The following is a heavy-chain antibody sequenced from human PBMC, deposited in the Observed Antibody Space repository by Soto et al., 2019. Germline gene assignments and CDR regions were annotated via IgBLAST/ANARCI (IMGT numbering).Heavy chain of an antibody. CDR3: ARYYYDTSGYYHYDY. J-gene: IGHJ4*02. CDR2: IYYNGTT. CDR1: GGSISSYY. V-gene: IGHV4-59*13. Sequence: SETLSLTCTVSGGSISSYYWSWIRQPPGKGLERIGYIYYNGTTNYNPSLKSRVTMSVDTSKNQFSLKLSSVTAADTAVYYCARYYYDTSGYYHYDYWGQGTLVTVSS. D-gene: IGHD3-22*01.